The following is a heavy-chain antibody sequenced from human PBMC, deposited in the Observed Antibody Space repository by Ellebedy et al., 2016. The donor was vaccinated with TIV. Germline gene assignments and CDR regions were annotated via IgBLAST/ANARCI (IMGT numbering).Heavy chain of an antibody. D-gene: IGHD2-15*01. CDR1: GFSFRTYW. J-gene: IGHJ4*02. CDR2: IREDGSEI. CDR3: TRDRYWGGFDY. V-gene: IGHV3-7*03. Sequence: PGGSLRLSCAASGFSFRTYWISWVRQAPGKGLEWVANIREDGSEIFYVDSVKGRFTISRDNAKNSVLLQMNSLRAEDTAMYYCTRDRYWGGFDYWGQGNLVTVSS.